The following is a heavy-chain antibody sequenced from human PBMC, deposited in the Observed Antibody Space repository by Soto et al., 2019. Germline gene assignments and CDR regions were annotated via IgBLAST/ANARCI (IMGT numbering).Heavy chain of an antibody. D-gene: IGHD1-20*01. CDR1: GFKFSTYW. CDR3: APYNTSRHAAFDI. Sequence: EVQVVESGGGLVQPGGSLRLSCAASGFKFSTYWMSWVRQAPGKGLEWLANIKQDANEMYYVDSVKGRFTISGDSAKNSLFLIMDSLRVEDTDVYYCAPYNTSRHAAFDIWGQGTTVIVSS. CDR2: IKQDANEM. V-gene: IGHV3-7*01. J-gene: IGHJ3*02.